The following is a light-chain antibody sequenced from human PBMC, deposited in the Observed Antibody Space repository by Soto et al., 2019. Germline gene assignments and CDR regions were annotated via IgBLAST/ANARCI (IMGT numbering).Light chain of an antibody. V-gene: IGKV1-5*03. J-gene: IGKJ2*01. CDR3: QQYNSYWT. CDR1: QSISSW. CDR2: KAS. Sequence: DSQMTQSPSTLSASVGDRVTITCRASQSISSWLAWYQQQPGKAPKLLIYKASSVESGVRSRFSGGGSGTEFTLTSISLQPDDFATYYFQQYNSYWTYGQGTKREIK.